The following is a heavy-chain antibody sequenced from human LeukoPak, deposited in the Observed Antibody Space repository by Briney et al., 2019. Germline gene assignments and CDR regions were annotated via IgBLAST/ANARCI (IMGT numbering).Heavy chain of an antibody. J-gene: IGHJ3*01. D-gene: IGHD6-19*01. CDR3: AITYTSGSGDASDV. Sequence: ASVKVSCKASGYTFIGYYIHWVRQAPGQGLEWMGWINPNSGVTNYGQKFQGRVTMTRDTSISTAYMDLSRLRSDDTAVYFCAITYTSGSGDASDVWGQGTMVAVSS. CDR2: INPNSGVT. CDR1: GYTFIGYY. V-gene: IGHV1-2*02.